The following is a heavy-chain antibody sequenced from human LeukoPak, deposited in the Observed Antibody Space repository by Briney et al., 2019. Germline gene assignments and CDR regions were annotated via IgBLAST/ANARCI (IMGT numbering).Heavy chain of an antibody. CDR3: ATYRQVLLPFES. V-gene: IGHV3-23*01. CDR2: ISEGGGNT. D-gene: IGHD2-8*02. Sequence: GGTLRLSCAASGFRFSTHGMNWVRQAPGRGLEWVSTISEGGGNTYYADSVKGRFTISRDNSKNTLYLQMNSLRAEDTAIYYCATYRQVLLPFESWGQGTLVTVSS. J-gene: IGHJ4*02. CDR1: GFRFSTHG.